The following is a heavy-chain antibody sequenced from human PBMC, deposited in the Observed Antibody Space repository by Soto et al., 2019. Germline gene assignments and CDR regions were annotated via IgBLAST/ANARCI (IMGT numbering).Heavy chain of an antibody. V-gene: IGHV4-31*03. CDR2: IYYSGST. CDR3: ASFGSHYDFWSDPWFDP. Sequence: PSETLSLTCTVSGGSISSGGYYWSWIRQHPGKGLEWIGYIYYSGSTYYNPSLKSRVTISVDTSKNQFSLKLSSVTAADTAVYYCASFGSHYDFWSDPWFDPWGQGTLVTVSS. D-gene: IGHD3-3*01. CDR1: GGSISSGGYY. J-gene: IGHJ5*02.